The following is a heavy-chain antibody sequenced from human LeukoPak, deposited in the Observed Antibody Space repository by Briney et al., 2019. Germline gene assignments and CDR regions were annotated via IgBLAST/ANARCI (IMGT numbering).Heavy chain of an antibody. D-gene: IGHD1-26*01. J-gene: IGHJ6*03. V-gene: IGHV1-18*01. CDR2: ISAYNGNT. CDR3: AREREGWELLHYYYYMDV. CDR1: GYTFTSYG. Sequence: ASVKVSCKASGYTFTSYGISWVRQAPGQGLEWMGWISAYNGNTNYAQKLQGRVTMTTDTSTSTAYMELRSLRSDDTALYYCAREREGWELLHYYYYMDVWGKGTTVTVSS.